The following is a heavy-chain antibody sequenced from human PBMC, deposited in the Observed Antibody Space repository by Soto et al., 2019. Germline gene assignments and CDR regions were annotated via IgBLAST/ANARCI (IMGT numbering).Heavy chain of an antibody. V-gene: IGHV4-59*08. CDR3: ARRIAAAGTLDY. CDR1: GGSISSYY. CDR2: IYYSGST. J-gene: IGHJ4*02. D-gene: IGHD6-13*01. Sequence: PSETLSLTCTVSGGSISSYYWSWIRQPPGKGLEWIGYIYYSGSTNYNPSLKSRVTISVETSKNQFSLKLSSVTAADTAVYYCARRIAAAGTLDYWGQGTLVTVSS.